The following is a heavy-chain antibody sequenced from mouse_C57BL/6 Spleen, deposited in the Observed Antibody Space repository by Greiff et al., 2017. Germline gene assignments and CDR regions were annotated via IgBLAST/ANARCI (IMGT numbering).Heavy chain of an antibody. CDR3: TSTVVATELDY. V-gene: IGHV5-9-1*02. J-gene: IGHJ2*01. Sequence: EVKLVESGEGLVKPGGSLKLSCAASGFTFSSYAMSWARQTPEKRLEWVAYISSGGDYIYYAATVKGRFTISRDNARNTLYLKMSSLKSEDTAMYYCTSTVVATELDYWGQGTTLTVSS. D-gene: IGHD1-1*01. CDR1: GFTFSSYA. CDR2: ISSGGDYI.